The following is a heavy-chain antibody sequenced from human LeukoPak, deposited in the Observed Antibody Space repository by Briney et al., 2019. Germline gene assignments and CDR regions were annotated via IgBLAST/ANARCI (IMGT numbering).Heavy chain of an antibody. CDR3: ARDPYSGNYGAYYYYYMDV. CDR2: ITSSSSYI. CDR1: GFTFTSYN. J-gene: IGHJ6*03. Sequence: PGGSLRLSCAASGFTFTSYNMNWVRHAPGKGLEWVSSITSSSSYIYYADSVKGRFTISRDNAKNPLYLQMDSLRVEDTAVYYCARDPYSGNYGAYYYYYMDVWGKGTTVTISS. D-gene: IGHD1-26*01. V-gene: IGHV3-21*06.